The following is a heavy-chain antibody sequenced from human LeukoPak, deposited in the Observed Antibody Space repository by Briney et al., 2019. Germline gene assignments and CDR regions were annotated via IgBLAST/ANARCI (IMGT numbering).Heavy chain of an antibody. Sequence: ASVKVSCKASGGTFSSYAISWVRQAPGQGLEWMGWINPNSGGTNYARKFQGRVTMTRDTSISTAYMELSRLRSDDTAVYYCARDQRLITLMVSSIYNWFDPWGQGTLVTVSS. CDR1: GGTFSSYA. CDR2: INPNSGGT. CDR3: ARDQRLITLMVSSIYNWFDP. D-gene: IGHD2-8*01. J-gene: IGHJ5*02. V-gene: IGHV1-2*02.